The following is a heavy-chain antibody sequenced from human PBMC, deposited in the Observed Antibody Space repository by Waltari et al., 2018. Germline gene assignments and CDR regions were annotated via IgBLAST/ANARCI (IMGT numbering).Heavy chain of an antibody. CDR1: GFTFSSYG. CDR2: IWYDGSNK. D-gene: IGHD2-15*01. J-gene: IGHJ6*02. Sequence: QVQLVESGGGVVQPGRSLRLSCAASGFTFSSYGMHWVRQAPGTGLEWVAVIWYDGSNKYYADSVKGRFTISRDNSKNTLYLQMNSLRAEDTAVYYCARSPDLVVAAIDYYYGMDVWGQGTTVTVSS. CDR3: ARSPDLVVAAIDYYYGMDV. V-gene: IGHV3-33*01.